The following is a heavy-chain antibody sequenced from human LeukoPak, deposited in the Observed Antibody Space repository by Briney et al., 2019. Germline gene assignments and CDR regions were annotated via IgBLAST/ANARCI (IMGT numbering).Heavy chain of an antibody. CDR1: GFTFRSYE. Sequence: AGGSPRLSCAASGFTFRSYEMNWVRQAPGKGLEWVSYISSSGGTIYYADSVKGRFTISRDNAKNSLYLQMSSLRAEDTAVYYCARDLTGPFDYWGQGTLVTVSS. V-gene: IGHV3-48*03. CDR3: ARDLTGPFDY. D-gene: IGHD1-14*01. CDR2: ISSSGGTI. J-gene: IGHJ4*02.